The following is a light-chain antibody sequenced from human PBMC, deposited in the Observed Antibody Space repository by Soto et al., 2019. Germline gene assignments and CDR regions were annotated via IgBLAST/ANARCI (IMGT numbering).Light chain of an antibody. V-gene: IGKV1-5*03. CDR3: QPYNSYSEA. J-gene: IGKJ1*01. CDR1: QTISSW. CDR2: KAS. Sequence: EIQMTQSPSTLSGSVGDRSTITCMASQTISSWLAWYQQKPGKAPKLLIYKASTLKSGVPSRFSGSGSGTEFTLTISSLQPDDFATYYCQPYNSYSEAFGQGTKVEIK.